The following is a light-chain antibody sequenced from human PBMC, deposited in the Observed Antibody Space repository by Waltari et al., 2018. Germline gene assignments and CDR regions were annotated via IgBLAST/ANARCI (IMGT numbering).Light chain of an antibody. V-gene: IGLV1-44*01. CDR1: SSNIGSNI. Sequence: QSVLTQPPSASGTPGQRVTISCSGSSSNIGSNIVNWYQQLPGTAPKLLIYTNNQRPSGGPDRFSGSKSGTSASLAISGLQSEDEADYHCAAWDASLNAWVFGGGTKLTVL. CDR2: TNN. CDR3: AAWDASLNAWV. J-gene: IGLJ3*02.